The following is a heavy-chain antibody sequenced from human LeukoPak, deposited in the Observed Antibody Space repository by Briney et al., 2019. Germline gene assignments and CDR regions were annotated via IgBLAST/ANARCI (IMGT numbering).Heavy chain of an antibody. J-gene: IGHJ4*02. CDR1: GFTFSSYA. Sequence: PGGSLRLSCSASGFTFSSYAMHRVRQAPGKGLEYVSAISSNGGSTYYADSVKGRFTISRDNSKNTLYLQMSSLRAEDTAVYYCVKERGYCSGGSCYFDYWGQGTLVTVSS. D-gene: IGHD2-15*01. CDR2: ISSNGGST. CDR3: VKERGYCSGGSCYFDY. V-gene: IGHV3-64D*06.